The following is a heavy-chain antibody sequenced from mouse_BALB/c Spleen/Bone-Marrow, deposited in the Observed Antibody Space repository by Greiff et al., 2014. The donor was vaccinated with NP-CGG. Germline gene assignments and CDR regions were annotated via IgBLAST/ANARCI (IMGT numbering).Heavy chain of an antibody. CDR3: ARGTYRYYFDY. Sequence: WIGEILPGSGTTNYNEKFKGKATFTADTSSNTAYMQLSSLTSEDSAVYYCARGTYRYYFDYWGQGTTLTVSS. V-gene: IGHV1-9*01. J-gene: IGHJ2*01. CDR2: ILPGSGTT. D-gene: IGHD2-14*01.